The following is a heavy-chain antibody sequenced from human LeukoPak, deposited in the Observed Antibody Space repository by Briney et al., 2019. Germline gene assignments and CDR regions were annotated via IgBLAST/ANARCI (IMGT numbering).Heavy chain of an antibody. D-gene: IGHD3-22*01. Sequence: NASETLSLTCAVSGYSISSGYYWGWIRQPPGKGLEWIGSIYHSGSTYYNPSLKSRVTISVDTSKNQFSLKLSSVTAADTAVYYCARGVYYYDSSGYYYGLYYFDDWGQGTLVSVSS. J-gene: IGHJ4*02. CDR3: ARGVYYYDSSGYYYGLYYFDD. CDR2: IYHSGST. V-gene: IGHV4-38-2*01. CDR1: GYSISSGYY.